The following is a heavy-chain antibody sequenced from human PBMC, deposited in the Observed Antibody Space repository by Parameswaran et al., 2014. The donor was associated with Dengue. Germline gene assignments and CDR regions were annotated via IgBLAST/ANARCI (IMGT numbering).Heavy chain of an antibody. CDR2: IKQDGSDK. V-gene: IGHV3-7*01. J-gene: IGHJ4*02. Sequence: VRQAPGKGLEWVANIKQDGSDKWYGDPVKGRFTISRDNAKNSLYLQMNGLRAEDTAVYYCARDNDGKDYWGQGTLVTVSS. D-gene: IGHD1-1*01. CDR3: ARDNDGKDY.